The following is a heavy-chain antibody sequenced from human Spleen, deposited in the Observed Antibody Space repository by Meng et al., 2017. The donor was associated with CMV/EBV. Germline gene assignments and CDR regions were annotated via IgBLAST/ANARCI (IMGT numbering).Heavy chain of an antibody. Sequence: QITLRVSGAVVVKPTDTLTLTCTFSGFSLSTSGMGVGWSRQPPGKALEWLALIYWDDDKRYSPSLKSRLTITKDTSKNQVVLTMTNMDPVDTATYYCAHRDYCSGGTCTFDYWGQGTLVTVSS. V-gene: IGHV2-5*02. J-gene: IGHJ4*02. CDR2: IYWDDDK. CDR1: GFSLSTSGMG. D-gene: IGHD2-15*01. CDR3: AHRDYCSGGTCTFDY.